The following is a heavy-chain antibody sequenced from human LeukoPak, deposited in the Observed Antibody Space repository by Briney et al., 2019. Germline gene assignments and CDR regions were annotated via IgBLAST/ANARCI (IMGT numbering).Heavy chain of an antibody. J-gene: IGHJ4*02. CDR1: GFTFSSYA. D-gene: IGHD3-10*01. CDR3: AKDRAAFGGGPFSYFDY. V-gene: IGHV3-23*01. Sequence: GGSLRLSCAASGFTFSSYAMSWVRQAPGKGLEWVSAISGSGGSTYYADSVNGRFTISRDNSKNTLYLQMNSLRAEDTALYYCAKDRAAFGGGPFSYFDYWGQGTLVTVSS. CDR2: ISGSGGST.